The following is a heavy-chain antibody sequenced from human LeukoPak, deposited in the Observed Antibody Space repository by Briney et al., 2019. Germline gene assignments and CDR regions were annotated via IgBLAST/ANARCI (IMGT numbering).Heavy chain of an antibody. CDR2: ISAYNGNT. J-gene: IGHJ4*02. CDR3: AIGKMGKIVLMVYALAY. D-gene: IGHD2-8*01. V-gene: IGHV1-18*01. CDR1: GYTFTSYG. Sequence: ASVKVSCKASGYTFTSYGISWVRQAPGQGLEWMGWISAYNGNTNYAQKLQGRVTMTTDTSTSTAYMELRSLRSDDTAVYYCAIGKMGKIVLMVYALAYWGQGTLVTVSS.